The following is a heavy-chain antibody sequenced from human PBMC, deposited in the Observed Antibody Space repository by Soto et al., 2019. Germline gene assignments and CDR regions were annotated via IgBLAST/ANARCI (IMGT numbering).Heavy chain of an antibody. J-gene: IGHJ6*02. CDR1: GFTFDDYT. CDR3: AKVSLDYYYYGMDV. Sequence: GGSLRLSCAASGFTFDDYTMHWVRQAPGKGLEWVSLISWDGGSTYYADSVKGRFTISRDNSKNSLYLQMNSLRTEDTALYYCAKVSLDYYYYGMDVWGQGTTGTVSS. CDR2: ISWDGGST. V-gene: IGHV3-43*01.